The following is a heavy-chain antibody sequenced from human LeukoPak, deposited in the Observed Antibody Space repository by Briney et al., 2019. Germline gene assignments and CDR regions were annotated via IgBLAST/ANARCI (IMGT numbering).Heavy chain of an antibody. J-gene: IGHJ4*02. CDR2: ISAYNGNT. CDR1: GYTFTSYG. V-gene: IGHV1-18*01. CDR3: ARDYYDSSGYYPDY. D-gene: IGHD3-22*01. Sequence: ASVKVSCKASGYTFTSYGISWVRQAPGQGLEWMGWISAYNGNTNYAQKLQGRVTMTTDTSTSTAYMELRSLRSEDTAVYYCARDYYDSSGYYPDYWGQGTLVTVSS.